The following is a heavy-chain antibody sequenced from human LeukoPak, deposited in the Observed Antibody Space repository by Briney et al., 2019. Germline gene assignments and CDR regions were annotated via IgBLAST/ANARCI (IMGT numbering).Heavy chain of an antibody. CDR1: GGSFSGYY. CDR2: INHSGST. Sequence: SETLSLTCAVYGGSFSGYYWSWIRQPPGKGLEWIGEINHSGSTNYNPSLKSRVTISVDTSKNQFSLKLSSVTAADTAVYYCARGLRAVAGRSALLYWGQGTLVTVSS. CDR3: ARGLRAVAGRSALLY. V-gene: IGHV4-34*01. J-gene: IGHJ4*02. D-gene: IGHD6-19*01.